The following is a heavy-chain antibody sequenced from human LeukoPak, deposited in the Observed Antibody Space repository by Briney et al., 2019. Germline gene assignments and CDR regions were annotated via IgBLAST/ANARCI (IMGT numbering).Heavy chain of an antibody. J-gene: IGHJ6*02. CDR3: ARDKSPDHYDSSGYYYFKPYGMDV. V-gene: IGHV4-61*01. Sequence: SETLSLTCTVSGDSISRSTNYWGWIRQPPGKGLEWIGYIYYSGSTNYNPSLKSRVTISVDTSKNQFSLKLSSVTAADTAVYYCARDKSPDHYDSSGYYYFKPYGMDVWGQGTTVTVSS. CDR1: GDSISRSTNY. D-gene: IGHD3-22*01. CDR2: IYYSGST.